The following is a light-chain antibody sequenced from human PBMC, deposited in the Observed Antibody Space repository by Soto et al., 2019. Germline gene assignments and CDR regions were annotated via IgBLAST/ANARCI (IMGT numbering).Light chain of an antibody. Sequence: QSVLTQPPSASGTPGQRVTISCAGSSSNIGRNTVNWYHQLPGAAPKLLIYNNYQRPSGVPDRFSGSKSGISASLAISGLQSEDEADYYCAAWDDILNGHVVFGGGTKLTVL. V-gene: IGLV1-44*01. CDR3: AAWDDILNGHVV. CDR2: NNY. CDR1: SSNIGRNT. J-gene: IGLJ2*01.